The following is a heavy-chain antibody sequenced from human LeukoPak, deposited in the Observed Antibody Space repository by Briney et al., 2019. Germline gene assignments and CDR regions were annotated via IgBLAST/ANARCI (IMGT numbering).Heavy chain of an antibody. J-gene: IGHJ3*02. D-gene: IGHD3-3*01. CDR3: ARKTYDFWSGRGAFDI. Sequence: KPSETLSLTCTVSGGSISSSSYYWGWIRQPPGMGLEWIGSIYYSGSTYYNPSLKSRVTISVDTSKNQFSLKLSSVTAADTAVYYCARKTYDFWSGRGAFDIWGQGTMVTVSS. CDR2: IYYSGST. CDR1: GGSISSSSYY. V-gene: IGHV4-39*07.